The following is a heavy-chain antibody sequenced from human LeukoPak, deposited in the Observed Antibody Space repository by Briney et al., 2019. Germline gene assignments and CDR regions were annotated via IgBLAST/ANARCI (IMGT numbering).Heavy chain of an antibody. CDR3: ASIPYYYDSSGYYFGGNY. J-gene: IGHJ4*02. CDR1: GGSISSYY. Sequence: SETLSLTCTVSGGSISSYYWSWIRQPPGKGLEWIGYIYYSGSTNYNPSLKSRVTISVDTSKNQFSLKLSSVTAADTAVYYCASIPYYYDSSGYYFGGNYWGQGTLVTVSS. CDR2: IYYSGST. V-gene: IGHV4-59*08. D-gene: IGHD3-22*01.